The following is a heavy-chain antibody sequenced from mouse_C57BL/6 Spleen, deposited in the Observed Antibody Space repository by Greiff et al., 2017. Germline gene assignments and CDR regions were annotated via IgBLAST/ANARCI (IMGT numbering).Heavy chain of an antibody. CDR3: AREGDYYGSSPNYYAKDY. CDR1: GYAFSSYW. V-gene: IGHV1-80*01. Sequence: QVQLQQSGAELVKPGASVKISCKASGYAFSSYWMNWVKQRPGKGLEWIGQIYPGDGDTNYNGKFKGKATLTADKSSSTAYMQLSSLTSEDSAVYFCAREGDYYGSSPNYYAKDYGGQGTSVTVSS. D-gene: IGHD1-1*01. J-gene: IGHJ4*01. CDR2: IYPGDGDT.